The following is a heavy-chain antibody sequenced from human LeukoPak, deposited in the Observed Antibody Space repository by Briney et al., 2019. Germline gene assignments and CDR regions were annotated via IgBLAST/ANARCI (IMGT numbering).Heavy chain of an antibody. V-gene: IGHV4-61*02. CDR2: IWADGAP. CDR3: ARETALAGFASGLGFNY. J-gene: IGHJ4*02. CDR1: GGSISSGNHY. Sequence: SETLSLTCTVSGGSISSGNHYWSWIRQPAGKGLEWIGRIWADGAPTYRPSLKSRITMSIDTSKNQFSLELTSVTAADTATYYCARETALAGFASGLGFNYWGQGILVTVSS. D-gene: IGHD6-19*01.